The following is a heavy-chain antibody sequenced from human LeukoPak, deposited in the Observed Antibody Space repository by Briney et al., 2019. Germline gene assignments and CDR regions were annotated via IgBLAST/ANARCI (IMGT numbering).Heavy chain of an antibody. CDR2: ISGSGGST. CDR1: GFTFSSYA. Sequence: QPGASLRLSCAASGFTFSSYAMSWVRQAPGKGLEWVSAISGSGGSTYYADSVKGRFTISRDNSKNTLYLQMNSLRAEDTAVYYCAKSPPRLSGYGGPARGIYFFDYWGQGTLVTVSS. J-gene: IGHJ4*02. CDR3: AKSPPRLSGYGGPARGIYFFDY. V-gene: IGHV3-23*01. D-gene: IGHD4-23*01.